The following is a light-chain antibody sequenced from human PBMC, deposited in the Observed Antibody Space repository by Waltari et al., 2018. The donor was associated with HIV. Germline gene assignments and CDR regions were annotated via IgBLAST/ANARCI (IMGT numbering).Light chain of an antibody. CDR2: TTS. J-gene: IGKJ1*01. CDR3: QQSFNNPRA. CDR1: QRINTY. V-gene: IGKV1-39*01. Sequence: DIQMTQSPSSLSASVGDRVTISCRASQRINTYLNWYQQKPGEAPKLLIYTTSTLQSGVPSRFSGSGSGTDFTLTISSLQPEDFATYYCQQSFNNPRAFGQGTKVEI.